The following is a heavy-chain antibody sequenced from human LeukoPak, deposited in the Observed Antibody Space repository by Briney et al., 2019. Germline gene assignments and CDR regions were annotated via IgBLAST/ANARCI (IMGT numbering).Heavy chain of an antibody. CDR1: GFTFSSFT. CDR3: ARAGYDYVWGSYLETEGYYFDY. CDR2: ISSSSSYI. V-gene: IGHV3-21*04. D-gene: IGHD3-16*02. J-gene: IGHJ4*02. Sequence: GGSLRLSCAASGFTFSSFTMNWVRQAPGKGLEWVSSISSSSSYIYSADSVKGRFTISRDNARNSLYLRMNSLRAEDTAVYYCARAGYDYVWGSYLETEGYYFDYWGQGTLVTVSS.